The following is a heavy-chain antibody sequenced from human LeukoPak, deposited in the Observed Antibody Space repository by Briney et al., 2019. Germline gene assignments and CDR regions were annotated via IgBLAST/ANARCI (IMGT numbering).Heavy chain of an antibody. CDR3: AKYGSRDY. J-gene: IGHJ4*02. CDR1: GFTFDDYA. CDR2: ISGDGGST. V-gene: IGHV3-43*02. Sequence: GGSLRLSCAASGFTFDDYAVHWVRQAPGKGLEWVSLISGDGGSTYYADSVKGRFTISRDNSKNSLYLRMNSLRTEETALYYCAKYGSRDYWGQGTLVTVSS.